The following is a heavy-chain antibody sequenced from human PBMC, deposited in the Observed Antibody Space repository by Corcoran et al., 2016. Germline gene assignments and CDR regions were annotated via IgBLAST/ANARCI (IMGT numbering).Heavy chain of an antibody. CDR2: IYYSGST. V-gene: IGHV4-39*07. J-gene: IGHJ5*02. D-gene: IGHD3-16*02. CDR1: GGSISSSSYY. Sequence: QQLQVSGPGLVKPSETLSLTCTVSGGSISSSSYYWGWIRQPPGKGMEWIGSIYYSGSTYYNPSLKSRVTISVDTSKNQFSLKLSSVTAADTAVYYCAREFGRVGELSLDPGQFDPWCQGTLVTVSS. CDR3: AREFGRVGELSLDPGQFDP.